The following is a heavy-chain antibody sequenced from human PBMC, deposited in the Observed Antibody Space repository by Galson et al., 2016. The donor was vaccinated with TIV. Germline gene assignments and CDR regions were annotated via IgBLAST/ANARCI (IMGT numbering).Heavy chain of an antibody. CDR1: GFPFRDYW. V-gene: IGHV3-7*01. J-gene: IGHJ6*02. Sequence: SLRLSCAGSGFPFRDYWMTWVRQAPGKGLEWVASITEDGSEKRYLDSVKGRFTFSRDNAKNSLYLQMRSLRAEDTAVYYCARFGSASAYYRALDVWGQGTSVTVSS. D-gene: IGHD4/OR15-4a*01. CDR3: ARFGSASAYYRALDV. CDR2: ITEDGSEK.